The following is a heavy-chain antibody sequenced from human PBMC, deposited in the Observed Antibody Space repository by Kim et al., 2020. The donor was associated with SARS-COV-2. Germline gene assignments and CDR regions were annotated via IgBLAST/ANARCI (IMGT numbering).Heavy chain of an antibody. D-gene: IGHD3-16*01. CDR2: IWYDGSNK. CDR1: GFTFSSYG. V-gene: IGHV3-33*01. J-gene: IGHJ6*02. Sequence: GGSLRLSCAASGFTFSSYGMHGVRQAPGKGLEWVAVIWYDGSNKYYADSVKGRFTISRDNSKNTLYLQMNSLRAEATAVYYCARDRLGEYGMDVWGQGTTVTVSS. CDR3: ARDRLGEYGMDV.